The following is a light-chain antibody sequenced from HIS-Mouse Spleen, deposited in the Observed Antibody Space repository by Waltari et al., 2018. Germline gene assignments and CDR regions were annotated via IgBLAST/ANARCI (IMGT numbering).Light chain of an antibody. Sequence: SYVLTQPPSVSVAPGKTARITCGGNNNGSKRVHWYQQKPGQDPVLVVYDYSDRPSGIPERFSGSNSGNTATLTISRVEAGDEADYYCQVWDSSSDHPYVFGTGTKVTVL. CDR2: DYS. J-gene: IGLJ1*01. CDR1: NNGSKR. V-gene: IGLV3-21*03. CDR3: QVWDSSSDHPYV.